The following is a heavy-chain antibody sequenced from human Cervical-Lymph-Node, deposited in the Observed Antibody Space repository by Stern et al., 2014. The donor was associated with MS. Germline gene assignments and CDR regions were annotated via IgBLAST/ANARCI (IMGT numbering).Heavy chain of an antibody. CDR3: ARQTTAWASDV. CDR1: GFKFSIYW. CDR2: IYPGDSEL. D-gene: IGHD1-14*01. V-gene: IGHV5-51*01. J-gene: IGHJ4*02. Sequence: EVQLEESGAELIRPGESLKISCKGSGFKFSIYWIAWVRQMPGKGLEWMGIIYPGDSELRYSPSVQGQVTMSADKSTSTAYLQWSSLNASDTAMYFCARQTTAWASDVWGQGTLVTVSS.